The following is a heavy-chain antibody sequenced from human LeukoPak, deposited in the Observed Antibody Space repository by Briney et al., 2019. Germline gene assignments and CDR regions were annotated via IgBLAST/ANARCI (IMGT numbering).Heavy chain of an antibody. D-gene: IGHD6-13*01. CDR3: AREDRGYSSSFIDY. V-gene: IGHV1-18*01. CDR1: GYTFTSYG. J-gene: IGHJ4*02. CDR2: ISAYNGNT. Sequence: GASVKVSCKASGYTFTSYGISWVRQAPGQGLEWMGWISAYNGNTNYAQKLQGRVTMTTDTSTSTAYMELRSLRSDDTAVYYCAREDRGYSSSFIDYWGQGTLVTVSS.